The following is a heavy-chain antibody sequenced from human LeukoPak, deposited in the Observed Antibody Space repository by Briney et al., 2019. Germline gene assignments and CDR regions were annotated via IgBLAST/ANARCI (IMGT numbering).Heavy chain of an antibody. V-gene: IGHV1-24*01. J-gene: IGHJ4*02. CDR2: FDPEDGET. CDR3: ATSLNGYESFDY. Sequence: ASVKVSCKVSGYTLTELSMHWVRQAPGKGLEWMGGFDPEDGETIYAQKFQGRVTMTEDTSTDTAYMELSRLRSEDTAVYYCATSLNGYESFDYWGQGTLVTVSS. CDR1: GYTLTELS. D-gene: IGHD5-12*01.